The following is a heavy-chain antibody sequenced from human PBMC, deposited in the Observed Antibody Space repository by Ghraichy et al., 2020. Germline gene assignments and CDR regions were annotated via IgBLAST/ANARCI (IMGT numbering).Heavy chain of an antibody. J-gene: IGHJ6*02. CDR2: ISGSGGST. V-gene: IGHV3-23*01. CDR3: AKGMVDYYYYGMDV. Sequence: GGSLRLSCAASGFTFSSYAMSWVRQAPGKGLEWVSAISGSGGSTYYADSVKGRFTISRDNSKNTLYLQMNSLRAEDTAVYYCAKGMVDYYYYGMDVWGQGTTVTVSS. D-gene: IGHD2-15*01. CDR1: GFTFSSYA.